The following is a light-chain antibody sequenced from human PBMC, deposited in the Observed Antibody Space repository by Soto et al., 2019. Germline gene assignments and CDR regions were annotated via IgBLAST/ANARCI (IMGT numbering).Light chain of an antibody. J-gene: IGLJ1*01. V-gene: IGLV1-44*01. CDR1: NSNIGGNS. Sequence: QSALTQPPSASWTTGQSVTISCSGSNSNIGGNSVNWYQQFPGAAPKLLISSNNQRPSGIPDRFSGSKSGTSASLAISGLQFDDEADYYCAAWDDSLSGHYVFGAGTKVTVL. CDR2: SNN. CDR3: AAWDDSLSGHYV.